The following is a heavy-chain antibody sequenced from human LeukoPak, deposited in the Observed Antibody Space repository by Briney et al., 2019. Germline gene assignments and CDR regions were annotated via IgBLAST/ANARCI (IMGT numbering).Heavy chain of an antibody. CDR1: GFTFSSYG. V-gene: IGHV3-33*06. D-gene: IGHD3-22*01. J-gene: IGHJ4*02. CDR3: AKRGVVIRVILVGFHKEAYYFDS. CDR2: IWYDGSNK. Sequence: PGRSLRLSCAASGFTFSSYGMHWVRQAPGKGLEWVAVIWYDGSNKYYADSVKGRFTISRDNRKNTLYLQMNSLRAEDTAVYFCAKRGVVIRVILVGFHKEAYYFDSWGRGALVTVSS.